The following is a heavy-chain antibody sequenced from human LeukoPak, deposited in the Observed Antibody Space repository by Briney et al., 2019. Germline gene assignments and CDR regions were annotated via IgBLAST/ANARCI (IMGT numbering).Heavy chain of an antibody. CDR2: IYYSGST. CDR1: GCSISSYY. CDR3: AREGWYYYDSSGENAFDI. D-gene: IGHD3-22*01. V-gene: IGHV4-59*01. Sequence: PSETLSLTCTVSGCSISSYYWSWIRQPPGKGLEWIGYIYYSGSTNYNPSLKSRVTISVDTSKNQFSLKLSSVTAADTAVYYCAREGWYYYDSSGENAFDIWGQGTMVTVSS. J-gene: IGHJ3*02.